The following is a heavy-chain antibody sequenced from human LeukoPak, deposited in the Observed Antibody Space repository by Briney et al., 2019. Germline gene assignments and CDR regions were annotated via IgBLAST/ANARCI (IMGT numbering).Heavy chain of an antibody. CDR2: INPDSGGT. CDR3: APSGTYRSTDYYFDY. D-gene: IGHD1-26*01. J-gene: IGHJ4*02. V-gene: IGHV1-2*02. CDR1: GYTFAGYF. Sequence: GASVEVSCKASGYTFAGYFVHWVRQAPGQGLEWMGWINPDSGGTNYAQKFQGRVTMTRDTSISTAYMELSRLRSDDTAVYYCAPSGTYRSTDYYFDYWGQGTLVTVSS.